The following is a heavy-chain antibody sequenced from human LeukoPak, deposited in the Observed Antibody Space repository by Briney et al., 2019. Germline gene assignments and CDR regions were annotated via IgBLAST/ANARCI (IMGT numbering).Heavy chain of an antibody. J-gene: IGHJ4*02. D-gene: IGHD7-27*01. Sequence: GGSLRLSCAASGFTFSSYSMNWVRQAPGKGLEWVSYISSSSSTIYYADSVKGRFTISRDNAKNSLYLQMNSLGAEDTAVYYCARDRPGELIDYWGQGTLVTVSS. CDR1: GFTFSSYS. CDR3: ARDRPGELIDY. CDR2: ISSSSSTI. V-gene: IGHV3-48*01.